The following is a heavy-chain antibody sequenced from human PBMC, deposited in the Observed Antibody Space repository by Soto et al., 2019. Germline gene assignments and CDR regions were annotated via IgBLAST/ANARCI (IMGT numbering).Heavy chain of an antibody. J-gene: IGHJ4*02. Sequence: QVQLVESGGGVVQPGRSLRLSCAASGFTFSSYGMHWVRQAPGKGLEWVAVISYDGSNKYYADSVKGRFTISRDNSKNTLYLQMNSLRAEDTAVYYCAKDEYSSSSKQVYFDYWGQGTLVPVSS. V-gene: IGHV3-30*18. CDR2: ISYDGSNK. CDR3: AKDEYSSSSKQVYFDY. CDR1: GFTFSSYG. D-gene: IGHD6-6*01.